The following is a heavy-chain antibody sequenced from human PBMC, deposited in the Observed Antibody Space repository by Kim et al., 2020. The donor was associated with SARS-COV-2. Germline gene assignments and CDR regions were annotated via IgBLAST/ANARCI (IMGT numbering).Heavy chain of an antibody. V-gene: IGHV3-30*02. CDR3: AKERESGYSDY. CDR2: IWSDGSNK. D-gene: IGHD3-3*01. Sequence: GGSLRLSCAASGFTFSTYGMHWVRQAPGKGLEWVAIIWSDGSNKYYADSVKGRFTISRDNSKNTLYLQLNSLRAEDTAVYYCAKERESGYSDYWGQGTLVTVSS. CDR1: GFTFSTYG. J-gene: IGHJ4*02.